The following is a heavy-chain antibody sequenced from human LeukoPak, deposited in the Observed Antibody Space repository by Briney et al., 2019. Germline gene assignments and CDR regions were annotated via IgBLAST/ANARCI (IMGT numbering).Heavy chain of an antibody. V-gene: IGHV4-30-2*01. CDR2: IYHSGST. D-gene: IGHD3-22*01. J-gene: IGHJ4*02. CDR3: ARARPGEYYDSSGHFDY. Sequence: TLSLTCDVSGGSISSGGYSWSWIRQPPGKGLEWIGYIYHSGSTYYNPSLKSRVTISVDRSKNQFSLKLSSVTAADTAVYYCARARPGEYYDSSGHFDYWGQGTLVTVSS. CDR1: GGSISSGGYS.